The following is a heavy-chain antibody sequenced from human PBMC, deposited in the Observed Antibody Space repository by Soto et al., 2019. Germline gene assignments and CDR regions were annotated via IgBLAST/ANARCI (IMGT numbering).Heavy chain of an antibody. V-gene: IGHV4-30-2*01. CDR1: GGSISSGGYS. D-gene: IGHD5-18*01. CDR2: MYHSGST. J-gene: IGHJ4*02. CDR3: ARHPTILTSRGYSYGYVY. Sequence: SETLSLTCAVSGGSISSGGYSWSWLRQPPGKGLEWIGYMYHSGSTNYNPSLKSRVTISVDTSKNQFSLKLSSVTAADTAVYYCARHPTILTSRGYSYGYVYWGQGTLVTVSS.